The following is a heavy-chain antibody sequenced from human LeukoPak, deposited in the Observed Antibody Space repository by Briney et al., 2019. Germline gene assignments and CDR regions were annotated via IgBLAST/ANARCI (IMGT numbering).Heavy chain of an antibody. CDR1: GFTFLSYA. CDR2: ISGSGGRT. J-gene: IGHJ4*02. CDR3: AMAVIGSGWTLDY. Sequence: PGGSLRLSCAASGFTFLSYAMSWVRRAPGKGLEWVSTISGSGGRTSYADSVKGRFTISRDNSKNTLYLQVNSLRAEDTAIYYCAMAVIGSGWTLDYWGQGTLVTVSS. D-gene: IGHD6-19*01. V-gene: IGHV3-23*01.